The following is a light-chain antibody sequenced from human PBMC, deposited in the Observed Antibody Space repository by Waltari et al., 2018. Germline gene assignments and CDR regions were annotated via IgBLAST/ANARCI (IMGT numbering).Light chain of an antibody. Sequence: DIQMTQSPSSLSASVGDRVVITCRASQTISSFLNWYQHKAGQAPKLLIYAASSLQSGVPSRFSGSRSGTDFTLTISSLQPEDVATYYCQQSYITPQTFGQGTKVDIK. J-gene: IGKJ1*01. CDR3: QQSYITPQT. CDR1: QTISSF. V-gene: IGKV1-39*01. CDR2: AAS.